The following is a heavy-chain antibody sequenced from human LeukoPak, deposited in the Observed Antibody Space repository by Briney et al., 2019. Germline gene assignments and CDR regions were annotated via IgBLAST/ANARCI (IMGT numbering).Heavy chain of an antibody. CDR2: ISYDGSNK. Sequence: GRSLRLSCAASGFTFSSYAMHWVRQAPGKGLEWVAVISYDGSNKYYADSVKGRFTISRDNSKNTLYLQMNSLRAGDTAVYYCARDGSGYSYGPNWFDPWGQGTLVTVSS. V-gene: IGHV3-30-3*01. J-gene: IGHJ5*02. CDR3: ARDGSGYSYGPNWFDP. CDR1: GFTFSSYA. D-gene: IGHD5-18*01.